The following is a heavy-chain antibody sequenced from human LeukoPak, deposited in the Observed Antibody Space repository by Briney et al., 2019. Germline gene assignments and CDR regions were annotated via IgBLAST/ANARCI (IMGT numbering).Heavy chain of an antibody. CDR1: GGSISSGSYY. CDR2: IYYSGST. J-gene: IGHJ6*03. CDR3: ARFGASHYYYYYMDV. V-gene: IGHV4-61*01. Sequence: SQTLSLTCSVSGGSISSGSYYWSWIRQPPGKGLEWIGYIYYSGSTNYSPSLKSRVTISVDASKNQFSLKLSSVTAADTAVYYCARFGASHYYYYYMDVWGKGTTVTVSS. D-gene: IGHD3-10*01.